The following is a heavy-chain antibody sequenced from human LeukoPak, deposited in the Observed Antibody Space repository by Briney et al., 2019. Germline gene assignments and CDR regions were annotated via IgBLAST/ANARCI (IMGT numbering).Heavy chain of an antibody. CDR1: GFTFSSYS. J-gene: IGHJ4*02. V-gene: IGHV3-66*01. CDR3: ARGLIYYDSSGYLYY. Sequence: GGSLRLSCAASGFTFSSYSMNWVRQAPGKGLEWVSVIYSGGNTYYADSVKGRFTISRDNSKNTLYLQMNSLRAEDTAVYYCARGLIYYDSSGYLYYWGQGTLVTVSS. CDR2: IYSGGNT. D-gene: IGHD3-22*01.